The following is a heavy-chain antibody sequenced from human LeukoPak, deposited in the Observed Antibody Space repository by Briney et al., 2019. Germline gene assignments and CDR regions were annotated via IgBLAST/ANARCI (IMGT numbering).Heavy chain of an antibody. V-gene: IGHV3-23*01. D-gene: IGHD3-22*01. CDR1: GFTFDDYG. CDR2: INWNGGST. Sequence: TGGSLRLSCAVSGFTFDDYGMSWVRQAPGKGLEWVSGINWNGGSTYYADPVKGRFTISRDNSKNTLYLQMNSLRAEDTAVYYCAKLLYYYDSSQPYWGQGTLVTVPS. J-gene: IGHJ4*02. CDR3: AKLLYYYDSSQPY.